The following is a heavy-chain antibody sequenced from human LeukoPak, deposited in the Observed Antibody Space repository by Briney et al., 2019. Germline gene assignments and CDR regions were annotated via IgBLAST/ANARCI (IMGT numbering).Heavy chain of an antibody. J-gene: IGHJ3*02. D-gene: IGHD2-2*01. CDR3: ARYCSSTSCYRLPDAFDI. CDR1: GFTFSSYA. CDR2: ISGSGGST. V-gene: IGHV3-23*01. Sequence: GGSLRLSCAASGFTFSSYAMSWVRQAPGKGLEWVSAISGSGGSTYYADSVKGRFTISRDNSKNTLYLQMNSLRAEDTAVYYCARYCSSTSCYRLPDAFDIWGQGTMVTVSS.